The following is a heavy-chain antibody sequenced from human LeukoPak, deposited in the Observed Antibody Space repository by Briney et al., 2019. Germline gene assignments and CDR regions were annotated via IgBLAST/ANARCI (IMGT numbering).Heavy chain of an antibody. CDR3: ARGPCSGGSCYSDY. V-gene: IGHV3-21*01. Sequence: GGSLRLSCAASGFTFSSYSMNWVRQAPGKGLEWVSSISSSSSYIYYADSVKGRFTISRDNAKNSLYLQMNSLRAEDTAVNYCARGPCSGGSCYSDYWGQGTLVTVSS. CDR1: GFTFSSYS. D-gene: IGHD2-15*01. J-gene: IGHJ4*02. CDR2: ISSSSSYI.